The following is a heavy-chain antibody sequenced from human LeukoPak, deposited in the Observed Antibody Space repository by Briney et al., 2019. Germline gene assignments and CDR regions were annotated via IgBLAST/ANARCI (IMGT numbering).Heavy chain of an antibody. D-gene: IGHD1-26*01. Sequence: TSETLSLTCTVSGGSISSGSYYWSWIRQPAGKGLEWIGRIYTSGSTSYNPSLKSRVTISVDTSKNQFSLKLSSVTAADTAVYYCARDRGVGYPDYWGQGALVTVSS. V-gene: IGHV4-61*02. CDR2: IYTSGST. CDR3: ARDRGVGYPDY. CDR1: GGSISSGSYY. J-gene: IGHJ4*02.